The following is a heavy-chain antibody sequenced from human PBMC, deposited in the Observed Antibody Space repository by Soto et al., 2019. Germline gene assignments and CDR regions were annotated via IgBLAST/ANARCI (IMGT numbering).Heavy chain of an antibody. Sequence: QVQLQESAPGLVKPSGTLSLTCAVSSGSITSSNWWSWVRQPPGKGLEWIGEVSHTGNTNSIPALKSRATISVDKSRNQSPLRLSSVTAADTAVYYCARNRYGGYDFDYWGQGTLVTVSS. V-gene: IGHV4-4*02. D-gene: IGHD5-12*01. CDR1: SGSITSSNW. CDR3: ARNRYGGYDFDY. CDR2: VSHTGNT. J-gene: IGHJ4*02.